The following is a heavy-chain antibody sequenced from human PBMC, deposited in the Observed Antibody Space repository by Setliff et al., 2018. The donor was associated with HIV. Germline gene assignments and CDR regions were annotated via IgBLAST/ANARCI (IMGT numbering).Heavy chain of an antibody. D-gene: IGHD3-3*01. V-gene: IGHV1-69*02. J-gene: IGHJ6*03. CDR2: IIPILGVA. CDR1: RSTFNSHT. CDR3: VRGVQSPPHYSYYYMDV. Sequence: SGEVSCKASRSTFNSHTINWVRQAPGQGLDWMGRIIPILGVANYALRFQGKVTITADKSTSTAYMELTSLRFDDTAMYYCVRGVQSPPHYSYYYMDVWGEGTMVTVSS.